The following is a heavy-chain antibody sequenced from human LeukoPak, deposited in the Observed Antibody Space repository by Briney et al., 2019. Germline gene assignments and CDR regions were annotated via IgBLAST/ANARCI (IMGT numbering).Heavy chain of an antibody. J-gene: IGHJ4*02. Sequence: SETLSLTFTVSGGSISSSSYYWGWIRQPPGKGLEWIGSIYYSGSTYYNPSLKSRVTISVDTSKNQFSLKLSSVTAADTAVYYCARDPHYGYEPYYFDYWGQGTLVTVSS. CDR2: IYYSGST. CDR3: ARDPHYGYEPYYFDY. CDR1: GGSISSSSYY. D-gene: IGHD5-18*01. V-gene: IGHV4-39*07.